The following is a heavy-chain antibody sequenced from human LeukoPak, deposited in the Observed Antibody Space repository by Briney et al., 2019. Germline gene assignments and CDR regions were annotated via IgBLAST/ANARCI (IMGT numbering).Heavy chain of an antibody. Sequence: GGSLRLSCAVSGFAFGSEAMSWVRQAPGKGLEWVSGISGSGGSTYYADSVKGRFTISRDNSKKMLYVQMNSLRAEDTAVYYCATQYVTRASFDYWGQGTLVTVSS. J-gene: IGHJ4*02. D-gene: IGHD2-2*01. V-gene: IGHV3-23*01. CDR1: GFAFGSEA. CDR2: ISGSGGST. CDR3: ATQYVTRASFDY.